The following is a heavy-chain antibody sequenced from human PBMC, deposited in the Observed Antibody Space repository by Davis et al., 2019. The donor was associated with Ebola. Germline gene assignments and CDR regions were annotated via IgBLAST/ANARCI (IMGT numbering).Heavy chain of an antibody. V-gene: IGHV3-30*18. J-gene: IGHJ5*02. CDR1: GFTFSSYG. Sequence: GESLKISCAASGFTFSSYGMHWVRQAPGKGLEWVAVISYDGSNKYYADSVKGRFTISRDNSKNTLYLQMNSLRAEDTAVYYCAKIGGIAAEVDPWGQGTLVTVSS. D-gene: IGHD6-13*01. CDR3: AKIGGIAAEVDP. CDR2: ISYDGSNK.